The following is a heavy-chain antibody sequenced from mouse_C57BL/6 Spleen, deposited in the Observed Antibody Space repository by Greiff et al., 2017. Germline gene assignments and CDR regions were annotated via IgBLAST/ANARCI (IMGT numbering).Heavy chain of an antibody. Sequence: LVESGASVKIPCKASGYTFTDYNMDWVKQSHGKSLEWIGDINPNNGGTIYNQKFKGKATLTVDKSSSTAYMELRSLTSEDTAVYYCARSRYYAMDYWGQGTSVTVSS. CDR1: GYTFTDYN. J-gene: IGHJ4*01. CDR3: ARSRYYAMDY. CDR2: INPNNGGT. V-gene: IGHV1-18*01.